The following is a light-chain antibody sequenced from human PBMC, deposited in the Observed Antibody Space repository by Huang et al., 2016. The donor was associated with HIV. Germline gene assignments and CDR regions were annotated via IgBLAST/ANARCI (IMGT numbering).Light chain of an antibody. CDR2: GAS. CDR1: QSVSSN. V-gene: IGKV3-15*01. CDR3: QQYNNWPPWT. Sequence: LSCRASQSVSSNLAWYQQKPGQAPRLLIYGASTRATGIPARFSGSGSGTEFTLTISSLQSEDFAVYYCQQYNNWPPWTFGQGTKVEIK. J-gene: IGKJ1*01.